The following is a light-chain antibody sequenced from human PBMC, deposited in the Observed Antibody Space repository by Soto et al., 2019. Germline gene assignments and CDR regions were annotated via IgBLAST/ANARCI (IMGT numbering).Light chain of an antibody. CDR2: SAS. V-gene: IGKV3-15*01. CDR3: QQYNNWPWT. CDR1: QSISDT. J-gene: IGKJ1*01. Sequence: EIVMTQSPATLSVSPGVRATLSCRASQSISDTLAWYQQKPGQAPRLLIYSASRRATGFPGRFSGSGSGTDFTLTISSLQSEDLAVYYCQQYNNWPWTFGQGTKVDI.